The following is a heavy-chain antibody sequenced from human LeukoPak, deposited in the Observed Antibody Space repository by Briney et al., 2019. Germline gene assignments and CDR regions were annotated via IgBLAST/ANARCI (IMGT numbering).Heavy chain of an antibody. D-gene: IGHD3-10*01. Sequence: QPGGSLRLSCAASGFTFSSYEMNWVRQAPGKGLEWVSYISSSGSTTYYADSVKGRFTISRDNSKNTLYLEVISLTAEDTAVYYCAKDDAWLRFGEWSQGTLVTVSS. CDR1: GFTFSSYE. CDR3: AKDDAWLRFGE. J-gene: IGHJ4*02. V-gene: IGHV3-48*03. CDR2: ISSSGSTT.